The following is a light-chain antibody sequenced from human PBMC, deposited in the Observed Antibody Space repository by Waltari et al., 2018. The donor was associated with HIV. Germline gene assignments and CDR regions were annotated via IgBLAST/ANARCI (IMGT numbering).Light chain of an antibody. Sequence: DIQMTQSPSTLSASVGDRVTITCRASQSISTWLAWYQQKPGKAPKVLIDKASNLESGVPARFSSNGSRTEFTLTISSRQPDDFATYYWQHYKTSWTIGQGTKVEIK. CDR2: KAS. J-gene: IGKJ1*01. CDR1: QSISTW. V-gene: IGKV1-5*03. CDR3: QHYKTSWT.